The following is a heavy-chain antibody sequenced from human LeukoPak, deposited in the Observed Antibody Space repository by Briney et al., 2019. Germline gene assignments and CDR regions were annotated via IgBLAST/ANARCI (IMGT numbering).Heavy chain of an antibody. CDR1: GFTVSSNY. CDR3: ARGWSGYSGYDGDY. V-gene: IGHV3-53*01. J-gene: IGHJ4*02. CDR2: IYSGGST. Sequence: GGSLRLSCAASGFTVSSNYMSWVRQAPGKGLEWVSVIYSGGSTYYADSVKGRFTVSRDNSKNTLYLQMNSLRAEDTAVYYCARGWSGYSGYDGDYWGQGTLVTVSS. D-gene: IGHD5-12*01.